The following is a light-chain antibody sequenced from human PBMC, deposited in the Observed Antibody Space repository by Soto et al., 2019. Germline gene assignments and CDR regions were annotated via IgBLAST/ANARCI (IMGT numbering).Light chain of an antibody. CDR2: DVS. J-gene: IGLJ2*01. Sequence: QSALTQPRSVSGSPGQSVTISCTGTSSGVGGYNYVSWYQQHPGKAPKLMLYDVSKRPSGVPDRFSGSKSGNTASLTISGIQAADEADYYCCSYAGSYTLVFGGGTKVTVL. CDR3: CSYAGSYTLV. CDR1: SSGVGGYNY. V-gene: IGLV2-11*01.